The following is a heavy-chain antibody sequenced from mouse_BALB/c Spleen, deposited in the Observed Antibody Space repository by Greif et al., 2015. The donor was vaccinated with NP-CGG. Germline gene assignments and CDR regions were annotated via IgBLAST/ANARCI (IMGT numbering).Heavy chain of an antibody. J-gene: IGHJ2*01. V-gene: IGHV7-3*02. CDR3: ARDVGFNY. CDR2: IRNKANGYTT. D-gene: IGHD4-1*01. Sequence: DVKLVESGGGLVQPGGSLRLSCATSGFTFTDYYMSWVRQPPGKALEWLGFIRNKANGYTTEYSASVKGRFTNSRDNSQSILYLQMNTLRAEDSATYYCARDVGFNYWGQGTTLTVSS. CDR1: GFTFTDYY.